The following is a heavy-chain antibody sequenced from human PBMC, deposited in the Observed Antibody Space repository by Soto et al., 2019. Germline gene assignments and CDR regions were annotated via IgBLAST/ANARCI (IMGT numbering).Heavy chain of an antibody. J-gene: IGHJ4*02. CDR2: ISYDGSNK. D-gene: IGHD6-13*01. CDR1: GFTFSSYA. Sequence: GGSLRLSCAASGFTFSSYAMHWVRQAPGKGLEWVAAISYDGSNKYYADSVKGRFTISRDSSKSTLYLQVNSLRAEDTAVYYCARDNRIAAAGPPEFDYWGQGTLVTVSS. V-gene: IGHV3-30*04. CDR3: ARDNRIAAAGPPEFDY.